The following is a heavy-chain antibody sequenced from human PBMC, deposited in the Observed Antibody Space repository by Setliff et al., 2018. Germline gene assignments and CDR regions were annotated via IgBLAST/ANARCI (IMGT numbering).Heavy chain of an antibody. CDR3: ARDPNSSGDYWYFDL. D-gene: IGHD3-22*01. V-gene: IGHV3-30*02. Sequence: GGSLRLSCAASGFTFSSYGMHWVRQAPGKGLEWVAFIRYDGSNKYYADSVKGRFTISRDNSKNTLYLQMNSLRAEDTAVYYCARDPNSSGDYWYFDLWGRGTLVTVSS. CDR1: GFTFSSYG. J-gene: IGHJ2*01. CDR2: IRYDGSNK.